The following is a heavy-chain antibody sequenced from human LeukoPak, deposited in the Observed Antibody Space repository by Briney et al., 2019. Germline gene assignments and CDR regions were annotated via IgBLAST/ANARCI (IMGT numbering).Heavy chain of an antibody. J-gene: IGHJ4*02. CDR3: ARKHYYDSSGYYLGQYYFDY. D-gene: IGHD3-22*01. V-gene: IGHV5-51*01. CDR2: IYPGDSDT. Sequence: GESLKISCKGSGYSFTSYWIGWVRQMPGKGLEWMGIIYPGDSDTRYSPSSQGQVTISADKSISTAYLQWSSLKASDTAMYYCARKHYYDSSGYYLGQYYFDYWGQGTLVTVSS. CDR1: GYSFTSYW.